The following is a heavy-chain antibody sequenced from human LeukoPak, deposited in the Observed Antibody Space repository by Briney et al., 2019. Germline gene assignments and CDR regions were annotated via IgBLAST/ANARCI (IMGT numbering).Heavy chain of an antibody. CDR3: ARGGRWLQFYDY. D-gene: IGHD5-24*01. V-gene: IGHV4-39*07. Sequence: SETLSLTCTVSGGSISSSSYYWGWIRQPPGKGLEWIGSIYYSGSTYYNPSLKSRVTISVDTSKNQFSLKLSSVTAADTAVYYCARGGRWLQFYDYWGQGTLVTVSS. J-gene: IGHJ4*02. CDR1: GGSISSSSYY. CDR2: IYYSGST.